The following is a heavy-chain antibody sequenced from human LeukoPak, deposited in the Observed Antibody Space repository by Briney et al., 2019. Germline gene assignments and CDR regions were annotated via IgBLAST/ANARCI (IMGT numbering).Heavy chain of an antibody. Sequence: GGYLRLSCTAYGFTFGDYARSWVRQAPGKGLEGVGFIRSKAYGGTTEYATSVKGRFTISRDDSKSIAYLQMNSLKTEDTAVYYCTRDHGSAFPFWFDPWGQGTLVTVSS. CDR3: TRDHGSAFPFWFDP. J-gene: IGHJ5*02. CDR2: IRSKAYGGTT. CDR1: GFTFGDYA. V-gene: IGHV3-49*04.